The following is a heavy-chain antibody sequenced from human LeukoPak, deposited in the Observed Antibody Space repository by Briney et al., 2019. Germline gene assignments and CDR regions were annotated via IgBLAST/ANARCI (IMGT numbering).Heavy chain of an antibody. D-gene: IGHD6-19*01. Sequence: SETLSLTCTVSGGSISSYYWSWIRQPAGKVLEWIGRIYTSGSTNYNPSLKGRVTMSVDTSKNQFSLKLSSVTAADTAVYYCARSHSSGYYYYYMDVWGKGTTVTISS. V-gene: IGHV4-4*07. CDR1: GGSISSYY. CDR3: ARSHSSGYYYYYMDV. CDR2: IYTSGST. J-gene: IGHJ6*03.